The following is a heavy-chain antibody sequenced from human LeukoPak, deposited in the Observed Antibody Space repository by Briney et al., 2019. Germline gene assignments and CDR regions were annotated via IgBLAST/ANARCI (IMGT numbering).Heavy chain of an antibody. V-gene: IGHV4-39*07. D-gene: IGHD1-26*01. CDR3: ARGPGGWEPYDY. CDR1: GGSISSGSYY. Sequence: SETLSLTCTVSGGSISSGSYYWGWIRQPPGKGLEWIGTIYYSGRTNYSGRTNYNSSLKSRVTISIDTSKNQFSLKLSSVTAADTAVYYCARGPGGWEPYDYWGQGTLVTVSS. CDR2: IYYSGRTNYSGRT. J-gene: IGHJ4*02.